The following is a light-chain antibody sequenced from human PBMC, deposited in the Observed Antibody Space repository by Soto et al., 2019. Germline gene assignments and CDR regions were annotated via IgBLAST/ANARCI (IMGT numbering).Light chain of an antibody. Sequence: ALTQPPSASGSPGQSVTISCSGTSSDVGGYNYVSWHQQHPGKAPKLMIYEVSKRPSGVPDRFSGSKSGNTASLIVSGLQAEDEADYYCSSYAGSNNFVFGTGTKVTVL. CDR3: SSYAGSNNFV. V-gene: IGLV2-8*01. CDR2: EVS. J-gene: IGLJ1*01. CDR1: SSDVGGYNY.